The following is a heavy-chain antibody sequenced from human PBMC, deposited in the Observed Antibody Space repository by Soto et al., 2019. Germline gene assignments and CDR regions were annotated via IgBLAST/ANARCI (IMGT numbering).Heavy chain of an antibody. CDR3: AREGYYYGSGSYYHDAFDI. D-gene: IGHD3-10*01. CDR1: AFTFSSYW. Sequence: SLRLSCAASAFTFSSYWMHWVRQAPGKGLVWVSRINSDGSNKYYADSVKGRFTISRDNSKNTLYLQMNSLRAEDTAVYYCAREGYYYGSGSYYHDAFDIWGQGTMVTVSS. J-gene: IGHJ3*02. CDR2: INSDGSNK. V-gene: IGHV3-74*01.